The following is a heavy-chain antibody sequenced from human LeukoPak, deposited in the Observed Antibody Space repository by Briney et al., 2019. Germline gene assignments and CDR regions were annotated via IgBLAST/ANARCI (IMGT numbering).Heavy chain of an antibody. CDR2: IYSDGTT. CDR1: GFTVSSNY. Sequence: PGGSLRLSCAASGFTVSSNYMSWVRQAPGKGLEWVSVIYSDGTTYYADSVKDRFIISRDNSKNTLYLQMNSLRAEDTAVYYSARASLYYDSSAYGLLDYWGQGTLVTVSS. D-gene: IGHD3-22*01. V-gene: IGHV3-66*01. CDR3: ARASLYYDSSAYGLLDY. J-gene: IGHJ4*02.